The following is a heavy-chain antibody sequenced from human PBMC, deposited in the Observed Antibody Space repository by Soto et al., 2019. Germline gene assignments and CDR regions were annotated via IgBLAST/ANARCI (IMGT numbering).Heavy chain of an antibody. D-gene: IGHD4-17*01. CDR3: ARESYGDSYYYYYGMDV. V-gene: IGHV1-3*01. J-gene: IGHJ6*02. Sequence: GASVKVSCKASGYTFTSYAMHWVRQAPGQSLEWMGWINAGNGNTKYSQKFQGRVTITRDTSASTAYMELSSLRSEDTAVYYCARESYGDSYYYYYGMDVWGQGTTVTVSS. CDR1: GYTFTSYA. CDR2: INAGNGNT.